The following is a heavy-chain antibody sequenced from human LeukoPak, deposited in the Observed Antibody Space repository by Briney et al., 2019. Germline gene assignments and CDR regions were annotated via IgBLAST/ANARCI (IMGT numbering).Heavy chain of an antibody. CDR1: GFTFSSYE. J-gene: IGHJ3*02. CDR2: ISSSGSTI. D-gene: IGHD3-9*01. CDR3: AREPPGGYDILTGYYRKGAFDI. Sequence: GGSLRLSCAASGFTFSSYEMNWVRQAPGRGLEWVSYISSSGSTIYYADSVKGRFTISRDNAKNSLYLQMNSLRAEDTAVHYCAREPPGGYDILTGYYRKGAFDIWGQGTMVTVSS. V-gene: IGHV3-48*03.